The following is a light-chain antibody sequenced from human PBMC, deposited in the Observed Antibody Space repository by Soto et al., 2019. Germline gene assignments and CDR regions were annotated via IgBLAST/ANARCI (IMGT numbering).Light chain of an antibody. CDR2: GAS. CDR1: QSFRSSF. Sequence: EIVMTQSPATLSVSPGERATLSCRASQSFRSSFLAWYQQKPGQAPRLLIYGASTRATGIPARFSGSGSGTEFTLTISSLQSEDFAVYYCQQYNNWPWTFGQGTKVDIK. V-gene: IGKV3-15*01. CDR3: QQYNNWPWT. J-gene: IGKJ1*01.